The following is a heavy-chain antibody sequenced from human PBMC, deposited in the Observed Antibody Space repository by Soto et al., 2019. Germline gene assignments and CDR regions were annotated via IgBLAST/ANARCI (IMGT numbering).Heavy chain of an antibody. V-gene: IGHV4-31*03. Sequence: QVQLQESGPGLVKPSQTLSLTCTVSGGSISSGGYYWSWIRQHPGKGLEWIGYIYYSGSTYYNPSPKSRLPRSVATSKNQFSLKRCSVTAADTAVYYFASARDPVVNYYFDYWGQGTLVTVSS. J-gene: IGHJ4*02. CDR1: GGSISSGGYY. D-gene: IGHD1-20*01. CDR3: ASARDPVVNYYFDY. CDR2: IYYSGST.